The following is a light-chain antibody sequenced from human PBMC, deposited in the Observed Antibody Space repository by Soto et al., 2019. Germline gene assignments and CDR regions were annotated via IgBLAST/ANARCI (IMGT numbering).Light chain of an antibody. J-gene: IGKJ2*01. V-gene: IGKV3-20*01. CDR2: GAS. Sequence: DILLTQFPGTLSLSPGERATLSCRASQTIPTGFLAWFQQKSGQAPRLLIYGASTRATGIQDRISGSGSGTDFTLTISRVEPEDFAVYYCQQYDTSPVTFGQGTNLEI. CDR3: QQYDTSPVT. CDR1: QTIPTGF.